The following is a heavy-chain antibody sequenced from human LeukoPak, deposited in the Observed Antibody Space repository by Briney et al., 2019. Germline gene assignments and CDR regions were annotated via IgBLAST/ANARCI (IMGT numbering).Heavy chain of an antibody. CDR3: ARGRGFWSGYYTQYYYYYYMDV. V-gene: IGHV4-34*01. D-gene: IGHD3-3*01. CDR1: GGSFSGCY. Sequence: SETLSLTCAVYGGSFSGCYWSWIRQPPGKGLEWIGEINHSGSTNYNPSLKSRVTISVDTSKNQFSLTLSSVTAADTAVYYCARGRGFWSGYYTQYYYYYYMDVWGKGTTVTVSS. CDR2: INHSGST. J-gene: IGHJ6*03.